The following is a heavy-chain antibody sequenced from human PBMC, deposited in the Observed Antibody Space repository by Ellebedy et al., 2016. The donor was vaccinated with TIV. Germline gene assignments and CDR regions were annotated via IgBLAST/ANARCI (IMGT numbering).Heavy chain of an antibody. CDR1: GFTFSSYA. CDR2: IGSSSGYI. J-gene: IGHJ5*02. CDR3: GREGYWNVTS. V-gene: IGHV3-21*04. D-gene: IGHD2-15*01. Sequence: PGGSLRLSCAASGFTFSSYAMSWVRQAPGKGLEWVSSIGSSSGYIYYDDSVKGRFTISRDNAENSLYLQMNSLRAEDTDVYYCGREGYWNVTSWGQGTLVTVSS.